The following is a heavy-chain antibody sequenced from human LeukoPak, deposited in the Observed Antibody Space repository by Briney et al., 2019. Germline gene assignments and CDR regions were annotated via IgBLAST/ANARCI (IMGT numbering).Heavy chain of an antibody. V-gene: IGHV3-7*03. CDR3: AKEKYTAMVLFSDY. CDR2: IKQDGSEK. D-gene: IGHD5-18*01. Sequence: GGSLRLSCAASGFTFSSYWMSWVRQAPGKGLEWVANIKQDGSEKYYVDSVKGRFTISRDNSKNTLYLQMNSLRAEDTAVYYCAKEKYTAMVLFSDYWGQGTLVTVSS. J-gene: IGHJ4*02. CDR1: GFTFSSYW.